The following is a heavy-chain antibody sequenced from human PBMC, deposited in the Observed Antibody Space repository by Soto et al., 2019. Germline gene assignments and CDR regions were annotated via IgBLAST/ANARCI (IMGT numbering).Heavy chain of an antibody. Sequence: EMQLVESGGGLVKPGRSLRLSCTASGFTFGDYAMSWFRQAPGKGLEWVGFIRSKAYGGTTEYAASVKSRFTISRDDSKSIAYLQMNSLKTEDTAVYYCTRGSGYDFWSGVYGMDVWGQGTTVTVSS. V-gene: IGHV3-49*05. CDR1: GFTFGDYA. J-gene: IGHJ6*02. CDR2: IRSKAYGGTT. CDR3: TRGSGYDFWSGVYGMDV. D-gene: IGHD3-3*01.